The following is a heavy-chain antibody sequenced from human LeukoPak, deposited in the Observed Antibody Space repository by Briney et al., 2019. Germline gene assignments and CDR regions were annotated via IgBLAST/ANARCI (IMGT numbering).Heavy chain of an antibody. V-gene: IGHV4-30-2*01. CDR2: IYHSGST. CDR1: GGSIRSGGYY. D-gene: IGHD1-7*01. Sequence: SQTLSLTCTVSGGSIRSGGYYGSWIRQPPGKGLEWIGYIYHSGSTYYNPSLKSRVTISVDRSKNQFSLKLSSVTSGHTAVYDCASEGDNWNYDRTAGAFHIWGQGTMVAVSS. J-gene: IGHJ3*02. CDR3: ASEGDNWNYDRTAGAFHI.